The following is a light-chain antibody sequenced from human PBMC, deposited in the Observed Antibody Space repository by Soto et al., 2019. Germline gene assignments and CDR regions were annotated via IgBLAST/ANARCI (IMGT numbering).Light chain of an antibody. J-gene: IGLJ1*01. CDR1: SSDVGNYNL. CDR3: TSYTSNTALV. V-gene: IGLV2-14*02. Sequence: QSVLTQPASVSGSPGQSITISCTGTSSDVGNYNLVSWYQQYPGKAPKLMIYEGGKRPSGVSNRFSGSKSGNTASLTISGLQAEDEADYHCTSYTSNTALVFGTGTKVTVL. CDR2: EGG.